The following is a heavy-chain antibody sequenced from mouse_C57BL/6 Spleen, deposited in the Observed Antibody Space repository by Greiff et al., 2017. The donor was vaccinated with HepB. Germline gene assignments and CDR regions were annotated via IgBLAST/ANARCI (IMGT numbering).Heavy chain of an antibody. V-gene: IGHV5-17*01. J-gene: IGHJ3*01. D-gene: IGHD2-12*01. CDR1: GFTFSDYG. Sequence: EVMLVESGGGLVKPGGSLKLSCAASGFTFSDYGMHWVRQAPEKGLEWVAYISSGSSTIYYADTVKGRFTISRDNAKNTLFLQMTSLRSEDTAMYYCAITLAYWGQGTLVTVSA. CDR2: ISSGSSTI. CDR3: AITLAY.